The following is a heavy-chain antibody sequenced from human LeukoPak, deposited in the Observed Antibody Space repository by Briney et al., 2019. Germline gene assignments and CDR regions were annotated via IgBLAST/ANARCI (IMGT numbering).Heavy chain of an antibody. CDR3: ARDLPSYDYVWGSYRHDAFDI. CDR1: GFTVSSNY. J-gene: IGHJ3*02. Sequence: GGSLRLSCAASGFTVSSNYMSWVRQAPGKGLEWVSVIYSGGSTYYANSVKGRFTISRDNSKNTLYLQMNSLRAEDTAVYYCARDLPSYDYVWGSYRHDAFDIWGQGTMVTVSS. D-gene: IGHD3-16*02. CDR2: IYSGGST. V-gene: IGHV3-53*01.